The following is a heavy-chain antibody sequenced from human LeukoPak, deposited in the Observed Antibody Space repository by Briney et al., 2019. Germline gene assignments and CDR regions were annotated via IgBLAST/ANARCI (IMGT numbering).Heavy chain of an antibody. J-gene: IGHJ5*02. V-gene: IGHV1-2*02. CDR3: AREPVSGSENWFDP. CDR1: GYTFTGYY. CDR2: INPNSGGT. Sequence: ASVKVSCKASGYTFTGYYMHWVRQAPGQGLEWMGWINPNSGGTNCAQKFQGRVTMTRDTSISTAYMELSRLRSDDTAVYYCAREPVSGSENWFDPWGQGTLVTVSS. D-gene: IGHD1-26*01.